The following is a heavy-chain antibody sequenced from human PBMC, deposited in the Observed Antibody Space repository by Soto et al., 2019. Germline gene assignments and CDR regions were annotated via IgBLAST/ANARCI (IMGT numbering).Heavy chain of an antibody. CDR2: IYPGDSDT. V-gene: IGHV5-51*01. Sequence: GESLKISCKGSGYSFTSYWISWVRQMPGKGLEWMGIIYPGDSDTRYSPSFQGQVTISADKSISTAYLQWSSLKASDTAMYYCARPFRDDILTGPYMDVWGKGTTVTVSS. CDR1: GYSFTSYW. CDR3: ARPFRDDILTGPYMDV. D-gene: IGHD3-9*01. J-gene: IGHJ6*03.